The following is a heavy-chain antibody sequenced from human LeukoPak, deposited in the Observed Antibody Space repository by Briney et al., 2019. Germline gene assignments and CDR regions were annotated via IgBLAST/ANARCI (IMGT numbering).Heavy chain of an antibody. D-gene: IGHD6-19*01. CDR1: GYTFTGYY. J-gene: IGHJ5*02. Sequence: ASVKVSCKASGYTFTGYYMHWVRQAPGQGLEWMGWINPNSGGTNYAQKFQGRVTMTRDTSISTAYMELSRLRSDDTAVYYCARDQTSVAGTGYNWFDPWGQGTLVTVSS. CDR3: ARDQTSVAGTGYNWFDP. V-gene: IGHV1-2*02. CDR2: INPNSGGT.